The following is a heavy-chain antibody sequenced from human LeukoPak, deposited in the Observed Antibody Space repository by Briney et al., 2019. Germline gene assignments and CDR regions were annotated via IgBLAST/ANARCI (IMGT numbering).Heavy chain of an antibody. D-gene: IGHD3-10*01. Sequence: SETLSLTCTVSGGSISSSSYYWGWIRQPPGKGLEWIGSIYYSGSTNYNPSLKGRATISVDTSKNQFSLKLSSVTAADTAVYYCARVVRNYYGSGSYLENGMDVWGQGTTVTVSS. V-gene: IGHV4-39*07. CDR2: IYYSGST. CDR1: GGSISSSSYY. J-gene: IGHJ6*01. CDR3: ARVVRNYYGSGSYLENGMDV.